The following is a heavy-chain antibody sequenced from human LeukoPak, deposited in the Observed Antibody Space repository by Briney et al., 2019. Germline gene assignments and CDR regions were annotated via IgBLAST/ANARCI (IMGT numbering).Heavy chain of an antibody. J-gene: IGHJ4*02. CDR2: LSSSSTYI. V-gene: IGHV3-21*01. CDR3: TRDQGRYCTGGSCYNYFDY. D-gene: IGHD2-15*01. Sequence: PGGSLRLSCAASGFTFSSYEMNWVRQAPGKGLGWGSSLSSSSTYIYYADSVKGRFTISRDNAKNSLYLQMNSLRAEDTAVYYCTRDQGRYCTGGSCYNYFDYWGQGTLVTVSS. CDR1: GFTFSSYE.